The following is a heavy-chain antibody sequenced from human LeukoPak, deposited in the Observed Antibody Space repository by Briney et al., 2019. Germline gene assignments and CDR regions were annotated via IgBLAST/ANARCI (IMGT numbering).Heavy chain of an antibody. Sequence: SETLSLTCTVSGGSISSGSYYWSWIRQPAGKGLEWIGRIYTSGSTNYNPSLKSRVTISVDTSKNQFSLKLSSVTAADTAVYYCARGPSGYSYAPAHYFDYWGQGTLVTVSS. CDR2: IYTSGST. J-gene: IGHJ4*02. CDR3: ARGPSGYSYAPAHYFDY. D-gene: IGHD5-18*01. V-gene: IGHV4-61*02. CDR1: GGSISSGSYY.